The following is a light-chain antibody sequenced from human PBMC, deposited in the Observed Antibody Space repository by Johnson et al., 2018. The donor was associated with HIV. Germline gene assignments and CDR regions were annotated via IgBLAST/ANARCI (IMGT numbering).Light chain of an antibody. V-gene: IGLV1-51*01. J-gene: IGLJ1*01. CDR1: SSNIGNNY. CDR3: GTWDSSLSADV. Sequence: QSVLTQPPSVSAAPGQKVTISCSGSSSNIGNNYVSWYQQLPGPAPKLLIYDNNKRPSGIPDRFSGSKSGTSATLGITGLQTGDEADYYCGTWDSSLSADVFGTGTKVTVL. CDR2: DNN.